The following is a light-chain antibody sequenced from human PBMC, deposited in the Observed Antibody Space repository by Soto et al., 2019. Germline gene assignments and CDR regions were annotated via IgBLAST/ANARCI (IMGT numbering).Light chain of an antibody. CDR2: DVT. CDR3: CSSRSSGTLVV. V-gene: IGLV2-14*03. J-gene: IGLJ2*01. Sequence: QSALTQPASVSGSPGQSITIACTGTSSDVGGYNYVSWFQQHPGRAPKLMIYDVTNRPSGVSNRFSGSKSGNTASLTISGLQAEDEADYYCCSSRSSGTLVVFGGGTKLTVL. CDR1: SSDVGGYNY.